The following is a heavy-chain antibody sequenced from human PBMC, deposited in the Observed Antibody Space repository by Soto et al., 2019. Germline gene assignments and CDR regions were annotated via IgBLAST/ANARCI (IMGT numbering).Heavy chain of an antibody. V-gene: IGHV4-4*07. CDR2: IYATGTT. D-gene: IGHD1-1*01. J-gene: IGHJ5*02. Sequence: SETLSLTCTVSGASISGFYWSWIRKSAGKGLEWIGRIYATGTTDYNPSLKSRVMMSVDTSKKQFSLKLRSVTAADTAVYYCVRDGTKTLRDWFDPWGQGISLTVSS. CDR1: GASISGFY. CDR3: VRDGTKTLRDWFDP.